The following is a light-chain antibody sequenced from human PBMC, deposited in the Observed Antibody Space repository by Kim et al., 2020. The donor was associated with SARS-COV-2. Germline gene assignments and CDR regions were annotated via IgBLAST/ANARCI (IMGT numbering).Light chain of an antibody. CDR3: QVWDSSSDHWV. Sequence: YELTQPPSVTVAPGKTARITCGGNNIGSKSVHWYQQKPGQAPVLVIYYDSDRPSGIPERFSGSNSGNTATLTISRVEAGDEADYYCQVWDSSSDHWVFGGGTQLTVL. V-gene: IGLV3-21*04. CDR2: YDS. CDR1: NIGSKS. J-gene: IGLJ3*02.